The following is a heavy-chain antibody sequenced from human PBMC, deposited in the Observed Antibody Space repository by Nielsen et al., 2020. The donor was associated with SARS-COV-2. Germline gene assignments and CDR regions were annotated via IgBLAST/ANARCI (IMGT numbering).Heavy chain of an antibody. CDR1: GFSFSIHS. CDR2: ISSSSAYT. CDR3: ARDPTTLTYYDFWSGYYSHGMDV. Sequence: GGSLRLSCAASGFSFSIHSMNWVRQAPGRGLEWVSSISSSSAYTYYTDSVKGRFTISRDNAKNTLYLQMNSLRAEDTAVYYCARDPTTLTYYDFWSGYYSHGMDVWGQGTTVTVSS. D-gene: IGHD3-3*01. J-gene: IGHJ6*02. V-gene: IGHV3-21*01.